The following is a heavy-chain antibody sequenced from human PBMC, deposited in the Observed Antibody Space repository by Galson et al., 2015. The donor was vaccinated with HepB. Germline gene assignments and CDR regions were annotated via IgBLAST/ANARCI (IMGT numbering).Heavy chain of an antibody. CDR2: TYYRSKWYN. Sequence: CAISGDSVSSTSAAWNWIRQSPSRGLEWLGRTYYRSKWYNDYAVSVKSRITINPDTSKNRFSLQLNFVTPEDTAVYYCARDLDSGGWFPFDYWGQGTLVTVSS. D-gene: IGHD6-19*01. J-gene: IGHJ4*02. CDR3: ARDLDSGGWFPFDY. V-gene: IGHV6-1*01. CDR1: GDSVSSTSAA.